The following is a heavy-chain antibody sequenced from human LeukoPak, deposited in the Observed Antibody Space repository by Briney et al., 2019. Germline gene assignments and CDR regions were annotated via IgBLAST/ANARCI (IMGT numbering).Heavy chain of an antibody. CDR1: GASISTYH. J-gene: IGHJ4*02. Sequence: SETLSLTCTVSGASISTYHWSWIRQPAGKGLEWIGRIYSSGSTDYNPSLKSRVTMSVDTSRNQFSLKLSSGTAADTAVYYCARDYDKAFDYWGQGTLVTVSS. CDR2: IYSSGST. CDR3: ARDYDKAFDY. D-gene: IGHD3-9*01. V-gene: IGHV4-4*07.